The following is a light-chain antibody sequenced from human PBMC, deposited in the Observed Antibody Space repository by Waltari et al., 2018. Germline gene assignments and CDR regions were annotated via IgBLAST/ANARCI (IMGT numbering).Light chain of an antibody. V-gene: IGKV1-9*01. Sequence: DIQLTQSPSFLSASVGDRVTITCRASQCISTYLAWYQQKPGKAPEVLISAASSLQSGVPSRFSGSGSGTEFTLTISSLQPEDFATYYCQQLNSYPLTFGGGTKVEIK. J-gene: IGKJ4*01. CDR3: QQLNSYPLT. CDR2: AAS. CDR1: QCISTY.